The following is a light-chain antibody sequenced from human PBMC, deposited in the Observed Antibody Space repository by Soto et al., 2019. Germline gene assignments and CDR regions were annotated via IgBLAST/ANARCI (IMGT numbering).Light chain of an antibody. CDR3: SSYAGSNSYV. J-gene: IGLJ1*01. Sequence: QSVLTQPPSASGSPGQSGTISCTGTSSDVGGYNYVSWYQQEPGKAPKLLIYEVTKRPSGVPDRFSGSKSGNTASLTVSGLQAEDEADYYCSSYAGSNSYVFGTGTKVTVL. CDR1: SSDVGGYNY. CDR2: EVT. V-gene: IGLV2-8*01.